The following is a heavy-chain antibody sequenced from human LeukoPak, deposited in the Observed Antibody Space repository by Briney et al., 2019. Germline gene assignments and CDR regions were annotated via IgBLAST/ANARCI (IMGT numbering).Heavy chain of an antibody. D-gene: IGHD6-19*01. CDR2: IFASGST. Sequence: PSETLSLTCTVSGGSSSSHYWSWIRQPAGKGLEWIGHIFASGSTKYNPSLQSRVTMSVDTSKNQFSLKLSSVTAADTAVYYCARTYSSVSTTYYFDYWGQGTLVTVSS. CDR3: ARTYSSVSTTYYFDY. V-gene: IGHV4-4*07. J-gene: IGHJ4*02. CDR1: GGSSSSHY.